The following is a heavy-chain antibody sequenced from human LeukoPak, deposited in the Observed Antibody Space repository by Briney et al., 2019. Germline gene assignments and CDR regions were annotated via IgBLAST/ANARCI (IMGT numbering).Heavy chain of an antibody. Sequence: SETLSLTFTVSGGSISSSSYYWGWIRQPPGKGLEWIGSIYYSGSTYYNPSLKSRVTMSVDTSKNQFSLKLSSVTAADTAVYYCARVARWFGELINAFDIWGQGTLVTVSS. J-gene: IGHJ3*02. CDR3: ARVARWFGELINAFDI. V-gene: IGHV4-39*07. CDR2: IYYSGST. CDR1: GGSISSSSYY. D-gene: IGHD3-10*01.